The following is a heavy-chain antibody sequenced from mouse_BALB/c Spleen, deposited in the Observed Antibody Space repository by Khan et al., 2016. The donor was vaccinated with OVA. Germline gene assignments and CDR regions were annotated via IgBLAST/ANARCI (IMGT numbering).Heavy chain of an antibody. Sequence: QVQLQQPGAELAKPGASVKMSCTASGYTFTSYWMHWIKQRPGQGLEWIGYINPTSGYTDYNQKFKDKATLTADKSSSTAHMQLSSLTSDDSAVYYCARDRIDYWGQGTALTVSS. V-gene: IGHV1-7*01. CDR3: ARDRIDY. CDR1: GYTFTSYW. CDR2: INPTSGYT. J-gene: IGHJ2*01.